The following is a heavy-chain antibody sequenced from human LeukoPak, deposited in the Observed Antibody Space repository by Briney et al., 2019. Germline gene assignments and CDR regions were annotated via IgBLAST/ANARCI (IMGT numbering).Heavy chain of an antibody. CDR1: GITFSSYA. J-gene: IGHJ4*02. D-gene: IGHD5-24*01. CDR2: ISGCGVST. Sequence: GGSLRLSCAASGITFSSYAMSWVRQAPGKGLEWVSGISGCGVSTYYADSVKGRFTISRDNSKNTLYLQMNSLRAEDTAVYYCAKARDGYNYYFDYWGQGTLVIVSS. CDR3: AKARDGYNYYFDY. V-gene: IGHV3-23*01.